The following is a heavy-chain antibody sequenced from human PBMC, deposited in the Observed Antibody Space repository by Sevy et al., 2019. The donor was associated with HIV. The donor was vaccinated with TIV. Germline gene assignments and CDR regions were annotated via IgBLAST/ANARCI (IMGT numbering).Heavy chain of an antibody. CDR3: VRGAEYYDSSGANCDY. V-gene: IGHV3-33*01. J-gene: IGHJ4*02. CDR2: IWCDGSNK. Sequence: GGSLRLSCAASGFTFSKYGMHWVRQAPGKGLEWVALIWCDGSNKYYADSVKGRFTISRDNSKNTLYLQMNSLRAEDTALYYCVRGAEYYDSSGANCDYWGQGTLVTVSS. CDR1: GFTFSKYG. D-gene: IGHD3-22*01.